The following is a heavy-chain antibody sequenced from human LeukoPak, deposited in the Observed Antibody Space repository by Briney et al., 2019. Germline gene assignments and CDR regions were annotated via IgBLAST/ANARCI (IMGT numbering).Heavy chain of an antibody. CDR3: AKDNRRHYTSGPNPDSLH. V-gene: IGHV3-9*01. Sequence: LRLSCAASGFTFNTYTMNWVRQPPGKGLEWVSGISWNSGSIDYADSVKGRFTISRDNAKNSLYLQMNSLRVEDTAFYYCAKDNRRHYTSGPNPDSLHWGQGALVTVSS. D-gene: IGHD6-19*01. CDR1: GFTFNTYT. CDR2: ISWNSGSI. J-gene: IGHJ4*02.